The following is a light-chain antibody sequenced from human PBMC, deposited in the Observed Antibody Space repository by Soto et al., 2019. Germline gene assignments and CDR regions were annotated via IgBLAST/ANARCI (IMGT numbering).Light chain of an antibody. CDR1: SSDVGGYNY. V-gene: IGLV2-8*01. CDR3: SSYAGSNNWV. J-gene: IGLJ3*02. Sequence: QSALTQPPSASGSPGQSVTISCTGTSSDVGGYNYVSWYQQHPGKAPKLMIYEVSKRPSGVPDRFSGSKSGNTASPTVSGLHAEDEDDYYCSSYAGSNNWVFGGGTQLTVL. CDR2: EVS.